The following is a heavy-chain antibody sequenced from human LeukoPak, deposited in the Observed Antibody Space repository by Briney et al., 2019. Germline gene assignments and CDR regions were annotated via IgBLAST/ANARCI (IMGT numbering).Heavy chain of an antibody. CDR1: GYTFTSYG. CDR3: ARDRVVVRGVTEFDY. D-gene: IGHD3-10*01. J-gene: IGHJ4*02. CDR2: ISAYNGNT. Sequence: ASVKVSCKASGYTFTSYGISWVRQAPGQGLEWMGWISAYNGNTNYAQKLQGRVTMTIDTSTSTAYMELRSLRSDDTAVYYCARDRVVVRGVTEFDYWGQGTLVTVSS. V-gene: IGHV1-18*01.